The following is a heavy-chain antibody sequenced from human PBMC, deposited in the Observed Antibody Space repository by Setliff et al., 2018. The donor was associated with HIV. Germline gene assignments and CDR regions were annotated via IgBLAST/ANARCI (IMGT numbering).Heavy chain of an antibody. J-gene: IGHJ4*02. CDR2: IRSKGYGGTI. Sequence: PGGSLRLSCEASEFTFSSYEMNWVRQVPGKGLEWVGFIRSKGYGGTIEYAASVKGRFTISRDDSKSIAYLQMNSLKTEDTAVYYCTPTDYGGSDYWGQGTLVTVSS. D-gene: IGHD3-10*01. CDR3: TPTDYGGSDY. V-gene: IGHV3-49*04. CDR1: EFTFSSYE.